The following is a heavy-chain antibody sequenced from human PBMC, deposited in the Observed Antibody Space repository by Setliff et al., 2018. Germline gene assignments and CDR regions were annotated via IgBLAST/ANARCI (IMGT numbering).Heavy chain of an antibody. D-gene: IGHD6-6*01. V-gene: IGHV4-34*01. CDR1: GGSFSGYS. CDR3: ARARGYSSSFYYYYYMDV. CDR2: INHSGST. J-gene: IGHJ6*03. Sequence: PSETLSLTCAVYGGSFSGYSWSWIRQPPGKGLEWIGKINHSGSTNYNPSLKSRVTISIDTSKNQFSLKLSSVTAADTAVYYCARARGYSSSFYYYYYMDVWGKGTTVTVSS.